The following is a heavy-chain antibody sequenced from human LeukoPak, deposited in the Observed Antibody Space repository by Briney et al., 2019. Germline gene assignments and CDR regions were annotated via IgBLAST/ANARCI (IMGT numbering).Heavy chain of an antibody. V-gene: IGHV3-64*01. Sequence: GGSLRLSCAASGFTFSSYAMHWVRQAPGKGLEYVSAISSNGGSTYYANSVKGRFTISRDNSKNTLYLQMGSLRAEDMAVYYCARGDIVVVPAASQLPFMIDYWGQGTLVTVSS. D-gene: IGHD2-2*01. CDR2: ISSNGGST. CDR3: ARGDIVVVPAASQLPFMIDY. CDR1: GFTFSSYA. J-gene: IGHJ4*02.